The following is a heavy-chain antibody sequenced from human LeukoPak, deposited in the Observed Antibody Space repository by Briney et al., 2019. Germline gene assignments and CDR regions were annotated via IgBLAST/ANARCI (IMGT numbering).Heavy chain of an antibody. J-gene: IGHJ4*02. D-gene: IGHD5-18*01. CDR1: GGSISSSSAY. CDR2: IYCSKNT. V-gene: IGHV4-39*01. CDR3: VSPRGFSYGYFDY. Sequence: SETLSLTCTVSGGSISSSSAYWGWIRQPPGKGLEWIGSIYCSKNTYYNPSLKSRVTISADTSKNQFSLTLGSVSATDTAVYYCVSPRGFSYGYFDYWGQGTLVTVSS.